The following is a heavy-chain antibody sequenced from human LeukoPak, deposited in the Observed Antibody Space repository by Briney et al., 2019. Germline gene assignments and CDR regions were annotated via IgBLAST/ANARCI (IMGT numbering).Heavy chain of an antibody. J-gene: IGHJ4*02. CDR2: LSAYNGNT. D-gene: IGHD2-2*01. CDR1: GYTFTSYG. Sequence: ASVNLSYKASGYTFTSYGISWVRQAPGQGLEWMGRLSAYNGNTNYAQKLQGRVTMTTDTSTSTAYIELRGLRSNDTAVYYCARDKNIVVVPAASFDYWGQGTLVTVCS. V-gene: IGHV1-18*04. CDR3: ARDKNIVVVPAASFDY.